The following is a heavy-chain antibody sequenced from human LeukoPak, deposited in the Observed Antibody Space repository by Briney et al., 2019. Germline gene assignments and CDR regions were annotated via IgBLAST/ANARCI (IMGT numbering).Heavy chain of an antibody. CDR1: GYTFTSYW. CDR2: IYPGDSDT. CDR3: ARQPFYYYGSGISGVDY. J-gene: IGHJ4*02. V-gene: IGHV5-51*01. Sequence: GESLKISCKGSGYTFTSYWIGWVRQMPGKGLEWMGIIYPGDSDTRYGPSFQGQVTISADKSISTAYLQWSSLKASDTAMYYCARQPFYYYGSGISGVDYWGQGTLVTVSS. D-gene: IGHD3-10*01.